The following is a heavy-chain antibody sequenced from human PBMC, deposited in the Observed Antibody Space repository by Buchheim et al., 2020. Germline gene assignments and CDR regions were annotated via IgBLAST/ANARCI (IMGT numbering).Heavy chain of an antibody. CDR2: IKPDGSEK. D-gene: IGHD3-9*01. J-gene: IGHJ3*02. V-gene: IGHV3-7*01. Sequence: EVQLVESGGGLVQPGGSLRLSCAASGFTFSSYWMSWVRPAPGKGLEWVANIKPDGSEKYYVDSVKGRFTLSRDNAKNSLYLQMNSLRAEETAVYYCARDNYYDILTGEGAFDIWGQGT. CDR3: ARDNYYDILTGEGAFDI. CDR1: GFTFSSYW.